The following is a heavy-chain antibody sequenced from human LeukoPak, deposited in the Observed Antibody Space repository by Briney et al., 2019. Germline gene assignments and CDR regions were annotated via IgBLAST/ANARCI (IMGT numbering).Heavy chain of an antibody. CDR3: TRLGGSSGYSGPC. V-gene: IGHV3-48*03. Sequence: GGSLRLSCAASGFTFSSYEMNWVRQAPGKGLEWVSYIDSSGSTIHYADSVKGRFTISRDNAKNSLYLQMNSLRAEDTAVYYCTRLGGSSGYSGPCWGQGTLVTVSS. D-gene: IGHD3-22*01. CDR1: GFTFSSYE. CDR2: IDSSGSTI. J-gene: IGHJ4*02.